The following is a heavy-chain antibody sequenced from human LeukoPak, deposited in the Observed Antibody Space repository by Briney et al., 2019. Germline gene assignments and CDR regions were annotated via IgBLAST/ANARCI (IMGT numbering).Heavy chain of an antibody. CDR2: ISGSGGST. CDR3: AKSDVVGPTLKAYYFDY. CDR1: GFTFSSYA. V-gene: IGHV3-23*01. Sequence: GGSLRLSCAVSGFTFSSYAMSWVRQAPGKGLEWVSAISGSGGSTYYADSVKGRFTISRDNSKNTLYLQMNSLRAEDTAVYYCAKSDVVGPTLKAYYFDYWGQGTLVTVSS. D-gene: IGHD1-26*01. J-gene: IGHJ4*02.